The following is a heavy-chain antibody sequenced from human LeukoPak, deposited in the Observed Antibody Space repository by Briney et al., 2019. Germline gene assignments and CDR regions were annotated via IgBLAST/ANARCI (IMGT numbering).Heavy chain of an antibody. V-gene: IGHV1-69*13. CDR3: AREAFVVPAAICPFGY. CDR2: IIPIFGTS. J-gene: IGHJ4*02. Sequence: ASVKVSCKASGGTFSRYAIGWVRQAPGQGLEWMGGIIPIFGTSNYAQNFQGRVTITADESTSTAYMELSSVRSDDTAVYYCAREAFVVPAAICPFGYWGQGTLVTVSS. CDR1: GGTFSRYA. D-gene: IGHD2-2*01.